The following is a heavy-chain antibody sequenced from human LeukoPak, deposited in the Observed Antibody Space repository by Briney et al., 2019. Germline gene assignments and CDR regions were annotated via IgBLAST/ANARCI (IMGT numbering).Heavy chain of an antibody. CDR2: ISPNSGGT. CDR3: ARVDGDSPFYYYYYMDV. Sequence: ASVKVSCKASGYTFTCYYIHWVRQAPGQGLEWMGWISPNSGGTNYAQKLQGRVTMTTDTSTSTAYMELRSLRSDDTAVYYCARVDGDSPFYYYYYMDVWGKGTTVTVSS. D-gene: IGHD4-17*01. CDR1: GYTFTCYY. V-gene: IGHV1-18*04. J-gene: IGHJ6*03.